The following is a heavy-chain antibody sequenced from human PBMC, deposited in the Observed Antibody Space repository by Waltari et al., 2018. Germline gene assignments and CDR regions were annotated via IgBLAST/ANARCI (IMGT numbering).Heavy chain of an antibody. CDR2: MGSTSDSI. CDR3: AREFDGSYTYGLYVSSLGY. Sequence: EGEWVGSGGGLVTAGGYRRCCWGDEGLILRGYTMYWVRRASGKGLELISSMGSTSDSIYYAESVKGRFTVSRDRSKNSLYLQMDRLRPDDTAIYYCAREFDGSYTYGLYVSSLGYWGQGAQVIVSS. CDR1: GLILRGYT. V-gene: IGHV3-21*02. D-gene: IGHD2-8*01. J-gene: IGHJ4*02.